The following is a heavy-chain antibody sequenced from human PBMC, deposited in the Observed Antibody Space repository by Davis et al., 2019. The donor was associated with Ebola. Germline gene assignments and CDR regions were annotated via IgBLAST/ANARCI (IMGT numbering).Heavy chain of an antibody. Sequence: GGSLRLSCVASGFTLNNAWMSWVRQAPGKGLEWVAVISYNGVNKNCADSVKGRFTVSRDNSKNTLYLEMNSLRVEDTAVYYCARGNGQNYGSALDYWGQRTLVTVSS. D-gene: IGHD3-10*01. V-gene: IGHV3-30-3*01. CDR1: GFTLNNAW. CDR2: ISYNGVNK. CDR3: ARGNGQNYGSALDY. J-gene: IGHJ4*02.